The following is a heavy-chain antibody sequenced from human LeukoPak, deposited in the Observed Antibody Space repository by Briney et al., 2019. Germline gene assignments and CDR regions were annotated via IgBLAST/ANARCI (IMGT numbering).Heavy chain of an antibody. J-gene: IGHJ4*02. CDR1: GDSVSSNSAA. V-gene: IGHV6-1*01. Sequence: SQTLSLTCAISGDSVSSNSAAWNWIRQSPSRGLEWLGRTYYRSKWYNDYAGSLKRRITINPDTSKNQFSLQLNSVTPEDTAVYYCARDLVSGGWYGIDYWGQGTLVTVSS. D-gene: IGHD6-19*01. CDR2: TYYRSKWYN. CDR3: ARDLVSGGWYGIDY.